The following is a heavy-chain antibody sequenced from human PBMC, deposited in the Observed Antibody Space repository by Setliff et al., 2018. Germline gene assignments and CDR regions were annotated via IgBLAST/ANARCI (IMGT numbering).Heavy chain of an antibody. V-gene: IGHV4-59*11. Sequence: ETLSLTCTVSGGSISSHYWSWIRQPPGKGLEWIGYIYYSGSTNYNPSLKSRVTISVDTSKNQFSLKLSSVTAADTAVYYCARGIPAYDFWSGYYIGYYYYMDVWGKGTTVTVSS. J-gene: IGHJ6*03. D-gene: IGHD3-3*01. CDR1: GGSISSHY. CDR2: IYYSGST. CDR3: ARGIPAYDFWSGYYIGYYYYMDV.